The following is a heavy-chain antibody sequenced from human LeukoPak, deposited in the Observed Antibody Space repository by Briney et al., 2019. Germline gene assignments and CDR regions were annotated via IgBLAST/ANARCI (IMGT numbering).Heavy chain of an antibody. D-gene: IGHD5-18*01. V-gene: IGHV4-34*01. J-gene: IGHJ4*02. CDR2: INHSGST. CDR1: GGSFSGYY. Sequence: SETLSLTCAVYGGSFSGYYWSRIRQPPGKGLEWIGEINHSGSTNYNPSLKSRVTISVDTSKNQFSLKLSSVTAADTAVYYCARSGKIQLWSTGVNYWGQGTLVTVSS. CDR3: ARSGKIQLWSTGVNY.